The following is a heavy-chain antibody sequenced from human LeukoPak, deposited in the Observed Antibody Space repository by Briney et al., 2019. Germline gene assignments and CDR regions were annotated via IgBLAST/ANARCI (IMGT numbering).Heavy chain of an antibody. V-gene: IGHV3-21*01. CDR3: ARGVFWQQEHYGMDV. Sequence: GGSLRLSCAASGFTFSSYSMNWVRQAPGKGLEWVSSISSSSSYIYYADSVKGRFTISRDDAKNSLYLQMNSLRAEDTAVYYCARGVFWQQEHYGMDVWGQGTTVTVSS. CDR1: GFTFSSYS. J-gene: IGHJ6*02. CDR2: ISSSSSYI. D-gene: IGHD3-9*01.